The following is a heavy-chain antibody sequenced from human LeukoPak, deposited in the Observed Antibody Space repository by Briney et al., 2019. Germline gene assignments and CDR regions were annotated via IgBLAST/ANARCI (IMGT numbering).Heavy chain of an antibody. Sequence: SETLSLTCAVSGGSISSSNWWSWVRQPPGKGLEWIGEIYHSGSTNYNPSLKSRVTISVDKSKNQFSLKLSSVTAADTAVYYCARGGDSSGYYNGYYYYYMDVWGKGTTVTISS. D-gene: IGHD3-22*01. CDR2: IYHSGST. CDR1: GGSISSSNW. J-gene: IGHJ6*03. V-gene: IGHV4-4*02. CDR3: ARGGDSSGYYNGYYYYYMDV.